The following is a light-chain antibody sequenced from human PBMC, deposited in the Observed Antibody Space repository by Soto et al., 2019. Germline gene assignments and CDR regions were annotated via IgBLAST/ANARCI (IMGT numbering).Light chain of an antibody. V-gene: IGLV3-1*01. CDR2: QDN. CDR1: KLGNKY. J-gene: IGLJ1*01. CDR3: QAWDSSTAV. Sequence: SYELTRPPSVSVSPGQSASITCSGEKLGNKYSCWYQQKPGQSPVLVIYQDNKRPSGIPERFSASNSGNTATLTISGAQAMDEADYYCQAWDSSTAVFGTGTKLTVL.